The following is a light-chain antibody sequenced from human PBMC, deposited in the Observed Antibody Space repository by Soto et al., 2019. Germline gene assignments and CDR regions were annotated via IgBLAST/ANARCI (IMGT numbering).Light chain of an antibody. V-gene: IGLV2-14*01. CDR1: SSNVGGYNY. CDR2: DVS. Sequence: ALTQPASVSGSPGQSITISCTGTSSNVGGYNYVSWYQQHPGKAPKFMIYDVSNRPSGVSNRFSGSKSGNTASLTISGLQAEDEADYYCSSYTTSNTRQIVFGTGTKVTVL. CDR3: SSYTTSNTRQIV. J-gene: IGLJ1*01.